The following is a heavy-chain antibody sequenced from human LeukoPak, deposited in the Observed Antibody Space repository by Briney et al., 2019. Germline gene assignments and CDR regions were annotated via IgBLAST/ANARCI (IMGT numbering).Heavy chain of an antibody. D-gene: IGHD1-26*01. Sequence: SETLSLTCTVSGGSVSSSSYYWGWIRQPPGKGPEWIGSIYYVGDTYHNPSLESRVTISVDTSKNQFSLKLRSVTAAETAVYYCVRLSGSNYSPVGNWGQGTLVTVSS. J-gene: IGHJ4*02. CDR3: VRLSGSNYSPVGN. CDR1: GGSVSSSSYY. V-gene: IGHV4-39*01. CDR2: IYYVGDT.